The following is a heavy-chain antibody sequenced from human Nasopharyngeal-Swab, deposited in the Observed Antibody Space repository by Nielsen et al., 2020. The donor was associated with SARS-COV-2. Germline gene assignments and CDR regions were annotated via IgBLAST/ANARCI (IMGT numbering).Heavy chain of an antibody. V-gene: IGHV3-30-3*01. J-gene: IGHJ5*02. CDR3: ARGDIVVVPAAIPGRPFDP. CDR1: GFTFSSYA. D-gene: IGHD2-2*02. CDR2: ISYDGSNK. Sequence: GGSLRLPCAASGFTFSSYAMHWVRQAQGKGLEWVAVISYDGSNKYYADSVKGRFTISRDNSKNTLYLQMNSLRAEDTAVYYCARGDIVVVPAAIPGRPFDPWGQGTLVTVSS.